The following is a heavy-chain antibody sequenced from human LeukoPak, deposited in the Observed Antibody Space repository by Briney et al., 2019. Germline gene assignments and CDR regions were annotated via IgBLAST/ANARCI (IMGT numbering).Heavy chain of an antibody. V-gene: IGHV4-34*01. D-gene: IGHD2-15*01. J-gene: IGHJ4*02. CDR2: INHSGST. CDR3: ARGKGYCSGGSCYFDY. Sequence: SETLSLTCAVYGGSFSGYYWSWIRQPPGKGLEWIGEINHSGSTNYNPSLKSRVTISVDTSKNQFSLKLSSVTAADTAVYYCARGKGYCSGGSCYFDYWGQGTLVTVSS. CDR1: GGSFSGYY.